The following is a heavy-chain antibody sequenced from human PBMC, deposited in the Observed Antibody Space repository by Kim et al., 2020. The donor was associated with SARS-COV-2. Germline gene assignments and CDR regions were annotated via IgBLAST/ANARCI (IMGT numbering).Heavy chain of an antibody. CDR3: ARDNGGSYPGATETDAFDI. V-gene: IGHV3-48*01. CDR2: ISSSSSTI. J-gene: IGHJ3*02. D-gene: IGHD1-26*01. Sequence: GGSLRLSCAASGFTFSSYSMNWVRQAPGKGLEWVSYISSSSSTIYYADSVKGRFTISRDNAKNSLYLQMNSLRAEDTAVYYCARDNGGSYPGATETDAFDIWGQGAMVTVSS. CDR1: GFTFSSYS.